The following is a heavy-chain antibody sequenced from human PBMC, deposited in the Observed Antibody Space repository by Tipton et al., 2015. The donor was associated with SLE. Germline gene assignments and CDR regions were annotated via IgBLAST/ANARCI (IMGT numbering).Heavy chain of an antibody. CDR1: GFTFSSYS. CDR2: ISSSSSYT. D-gene: IGHD6-13*01. CDR3: ARVSSSWDTTAEYFQH. J-gene: IGHJ1*01. Sequence: GSLRLSCAASGFTFSSYSMNWVRQAPGKGLEWVSYISSSSSYTNYADSVKGRFTISRDNAKNSLCLQMNSLRAEDTAVYYCARVSSSWDTTAEYFQHWGQGTLVTVSS. V-gene: IGHV3-21*05.